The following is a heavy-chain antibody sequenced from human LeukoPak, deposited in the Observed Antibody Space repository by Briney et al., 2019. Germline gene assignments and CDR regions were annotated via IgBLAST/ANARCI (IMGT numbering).Heavy chain of an antibody. CDR3: ARERVGFWSEVEWSQNAAERDYYYYMDV. D-gene: IGHD3-3*01. J-gene: IGHJ6*03. Sequence: ASVKVSCKASGYTFTSYGISWVRQAPGQGLEWMGWISAYNGNTNYAQKLQGRVTMTTDTSTSTAYMELRSLRSDDTAAYYCARERVGFWSEVEWSQNAAERDYYYYMDVWGKGTTVTVSS. V-gene: IGHV1-18*01. CDR1: GYTFTSYG. CDR2: ISAYNGNT.